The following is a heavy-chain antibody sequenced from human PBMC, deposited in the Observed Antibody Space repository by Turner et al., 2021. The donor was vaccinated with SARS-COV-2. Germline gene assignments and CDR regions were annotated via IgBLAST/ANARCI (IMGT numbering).Heavy chain of an antibody. Sequence: QVQLVESGGGVVQPGRSLRLSCAPSGFTFSSYGMHWVRQAPGKGLEWVAVIWYDGSNEYYADSVKGRFTISRDNSKNTLYLQMNSLRAEDTAVYYCARDMGPVGRDAFDIWGQGTMVTISS. J-gene: IGHJ3*02. V-gene: IGHV3-33*01. CDR3: ARDMGPVGRDAFDI. D-gene: IGHD1-26*01. CDR2: IWYDGSNE. CDR1: GFTFSSYG.